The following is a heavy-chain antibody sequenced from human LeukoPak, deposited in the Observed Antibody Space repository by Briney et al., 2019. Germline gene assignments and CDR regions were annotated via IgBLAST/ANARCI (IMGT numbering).Heavy chain of an antibody. CDR3: ARGGNSGSYPIYDRDY. CDR1: GGSISSGSYY. Sequence: PSETLSLTCTVSGGSISSGSYYWSWIRQPAGKGLEWIGRNYTSGSTNYNPSLKSRVTISVDTSKNQFSLKLSSVTAADTAVYYCARGGNSGSYPIYDRDYWGQGTLVTVSS. V-gene: IGHV4-61*02. CDR2: NYTSGST. J-gene: IGHJ4*02. D-gene: IGHD1-26*01.